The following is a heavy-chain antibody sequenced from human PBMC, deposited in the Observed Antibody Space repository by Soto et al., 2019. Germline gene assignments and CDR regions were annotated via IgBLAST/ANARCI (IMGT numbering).Heavy chain of an antibody. CDR1: GFTFSSYS. CDR3: ARARAPPWLVRADAFDI. D-gene: IGHD6-19*01. CDR2: ISSSSSTI. Sequence: EVQLVESGGGLVQPGGSLRLSCAASGFTFSSYSMNWVRQAPGKGLEWVSYISSSSSTIYYADSVKGRFTSSRDNAKNSLYLQMNSLRAEDTAVYYCARARAPPWLVRADAFDIWGQGTMVTVSS. V-gene: IGHV3-48*01. J-gene: IGHJ3*02.